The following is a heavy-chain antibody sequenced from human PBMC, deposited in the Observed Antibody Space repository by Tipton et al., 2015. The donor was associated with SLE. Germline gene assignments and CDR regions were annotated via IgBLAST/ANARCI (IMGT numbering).Heavy chain of an antibody. J-gene: IGHJ4*02. D-gene: IGHD1-1*01. CDR2: VSSDATTT. V-gene: IGHV3-74*01. Sequence: SLRLSCTVSGFTFNNAWMSWVRQAPGKGLVWVSSVSSDATTTTYADSVKGRFTTSRDNAKNTVYLQMSSLRAEDTAVYYCASTFATGYWGQGMLVTVSS. CDR1: GFTFNNAW. CDR3: ASTFATGY.